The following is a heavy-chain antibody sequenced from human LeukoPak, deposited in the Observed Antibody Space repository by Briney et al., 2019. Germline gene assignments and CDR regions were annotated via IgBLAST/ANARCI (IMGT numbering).Heavy chain of an antibody. CDR1: RYTFTSYG. CDR2: ISAYNGNT. V-gene: IGHV1-18*01. J-gene: IGHJ1*01. CDR3: ARDGYQPLDVTYFQH. D-gene: IGHD2-2*01. Sequence: ASVKVSCKASRYTFTSYGISWVRQAPGQGLEWLGWISAYNGNTENAQKLQGRVTMTTDTSTSTAYMELRSLRSDDTAVYYCARDGYQPLDVTYFQHWGQGTLVTVSS.